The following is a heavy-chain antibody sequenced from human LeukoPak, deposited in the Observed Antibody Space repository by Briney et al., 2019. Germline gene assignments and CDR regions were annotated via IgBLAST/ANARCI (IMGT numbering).Heavy chain of an antibody. CDR3: AMAYSSSSAIDY. CDR2: IYTRGST. V-gene: IGHV4-4*07. Sequence: SETLSLTCIASGGSISSYYWSWIRQPAGKGLEWIERIYTRGSTNYNPSLKSRVTMSVDTSKNQFSLKLSSVTAADTAVYYCAMAYSSSSAIDYWGQGTLVTVSS. J-gene: IGHJ4*02. D-gene: IGHD6-6*01. CDR1: GGSISSYY.